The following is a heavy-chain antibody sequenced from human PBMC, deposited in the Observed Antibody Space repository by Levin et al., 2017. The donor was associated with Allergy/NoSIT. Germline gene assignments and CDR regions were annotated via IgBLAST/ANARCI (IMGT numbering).Heavy chain of an antibody. CDR1: GGSVTSGGYY. V-gene: IGHV4-61*08. CDR3: ARRGMTTGIDY. CDR2: ISYSGSP. D-gene: IGHD4-17*01. J-gene: IGHJ4*02. Sequence: SETLSLICTVSGGSVTSGGYYWSWVRQPPGKGLEWIGYISYSGSPTYSPSLKSRVTISLDTSKNQFSLRLSSVTAADTALYDGARRGMTTGIDYWGQGTLVTVSS.